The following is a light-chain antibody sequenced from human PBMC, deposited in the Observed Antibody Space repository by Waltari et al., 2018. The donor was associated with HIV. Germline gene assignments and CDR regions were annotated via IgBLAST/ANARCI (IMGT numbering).Light chain of an antibody. V-gene: IGKV1-39*01. CDR2: STS. J-gene: IGKJ2*01. CDR1: QNISNS. Sequence: DIQMTQSPSSLSASVGDRVTITCRASQNISNSLNWYQQKSRKAPKLLIYSTSSLQSGVPSRFSGSGSGTDFTLTISSLQPEDFATYYCQQSDSIPRTFGQGTKLEIK. CDR3: QQSDSIPRT.